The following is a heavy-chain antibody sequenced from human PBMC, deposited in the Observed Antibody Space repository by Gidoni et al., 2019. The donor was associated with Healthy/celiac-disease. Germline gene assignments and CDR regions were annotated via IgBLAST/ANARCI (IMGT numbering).Heavy chain of an antibody. J-gene: IGHJ4*02. CDR1: GGSISSSSYY. D-gene: IGHD6-19*01. V-gene: IGHV4-39*01. CDR2: IYYSGST. Sequence: QLQLHESGPGLVKPSETLSLTCTVSGGSISSSSYYWGWIRQPTGKGLEWIGSIYYSGSTYYNPSLKSRVTISVETSKNQFSLKLSSVNAADTAVYYCARRRSSGWFDYWGQGTLVTVSS. CDR3: ARRRSSGWFDY.